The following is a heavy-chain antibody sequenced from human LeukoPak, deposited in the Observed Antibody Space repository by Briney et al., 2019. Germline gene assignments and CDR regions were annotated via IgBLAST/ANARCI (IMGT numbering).Heavy chain of an antibody. J-gene: IGHJ4*02. CDR2: ISASGDST. D-gene: IGHD4-11*01. V-gene: IGHV3-23*01. Sequence: GGSLRLSCAASGFTFSSYAMSWVRQAPGKGLEWVSVISASGDSTYYADSVKGRFTISRDNSKNTLYLQMNSLRAEDTAVYYCVRDDYNNHGDVRGQGTLVTVSS. CDR3: VRDDYNNHGDV. CDR1: GFTFSSYA.